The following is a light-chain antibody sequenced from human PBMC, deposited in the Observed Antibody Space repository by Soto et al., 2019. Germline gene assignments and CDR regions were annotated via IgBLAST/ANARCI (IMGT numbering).Light chain of an antibody. CDR1: QGINTY. J-gene: IGKJ4*01. CDR3: QQTYTIRPA. V-gene: IGKV1-39*01. CDR2: AAS. Sequence: DIQMTQSPSSLSASFGDRVILPCRASQGINTYVNWYQQKPGKAPSLLIFAASTLHSGVPSRFVGSGSGTDFTLTISNLQPVDFATYYCQQTYTIRPAFGGGTKVEL.